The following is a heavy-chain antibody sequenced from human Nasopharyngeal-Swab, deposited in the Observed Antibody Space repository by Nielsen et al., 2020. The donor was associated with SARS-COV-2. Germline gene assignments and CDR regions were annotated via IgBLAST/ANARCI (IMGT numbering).Heavy chain of an antibody. CDR2: TYYSGST. V-gene: IGHV4-59*12. J-gene: IGHJ5*02. CDR1: GGSLSGYY. CDR3: ARGPPGYSYGDNWFDP. D-gene: IGHD5-18*01. Sequence: SETLSLTCTVSGGSLSGYYWNWIRQPPGKGLEWIGYTYYSGSTNYNPSLNSRVTISVDTSKNQFSLKLSSVTAADTAVYYCARGPPGYSYGDNWFDPWGQGTLVTVSS.